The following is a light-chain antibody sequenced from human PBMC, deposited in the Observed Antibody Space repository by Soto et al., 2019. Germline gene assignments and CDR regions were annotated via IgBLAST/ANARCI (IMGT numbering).Light chain of an antibody. CDR2: GAS. CDR3: QQYNNWPPWT. CDR1: QSVSSN. Sequence: EIVMTQSPATLSVSPGERATLSCRASQSVSSNLAWYQQKPGQAPRLLIYGASIMATGIPARFRGSRSGREFTLTISSMQSEDFAVYYCQQYNNWPPWTFGQGTKVEIK. V-gene: IGKV3-15*01. J-gene: IGKJ1*01.